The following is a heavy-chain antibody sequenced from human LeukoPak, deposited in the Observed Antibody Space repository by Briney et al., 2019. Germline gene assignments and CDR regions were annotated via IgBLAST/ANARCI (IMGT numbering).Heavy chain of an antibody. V-gene: IGHV1-2*06. CDR2: INPNSGGT. D-gene: IGHD3-16*02. Sequence: GPVKVSCKASGYTFTGYYMHWVRQAPGQGLEWMGRINPNSGGTNYAQKFQGRVTMTRDTSISTAYMELSRLRSDDTAVYYCAREMIGLRLEELSKAPFDPWGQGTLVTVSS. J-gene: IGHJ5*02. CDR3: AREMIGLRLEELSKAPFDP. CDR1: GYTFTGYY.